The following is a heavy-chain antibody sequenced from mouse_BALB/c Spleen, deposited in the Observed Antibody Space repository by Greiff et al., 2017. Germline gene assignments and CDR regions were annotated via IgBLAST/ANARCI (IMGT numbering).Heavy chain of an antibody. V-gene: IGHV14-3*02. J-gene: IGHJ3*01. CDR3: ASVRYDWFAY. CDR1: GFNIKDSY. CDR2: IDPANGNT. Sequence: EVQLQQSGAELVKPGASVKLSCTASGFNIKDSYMHWVNQRPEQGLEWIGRIDPANGNTKYDPKFQGKATITADTSSNTAYLQLSRLTSEDTAVYYCASVRYDWFAYWGQGTLVTVSA. D-gene: IGHD2-14*01.